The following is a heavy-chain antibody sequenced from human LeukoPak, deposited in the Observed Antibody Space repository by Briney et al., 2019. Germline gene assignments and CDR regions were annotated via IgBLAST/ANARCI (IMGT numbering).Heavy chain of an antibody. CDR2: IYYSGST. V-gene: IGHV4-39*01. CDR3: ARHGTNYGSEKNAFDI. D-gene: IGHD3-10*01. Sequence: PSETLSLTCTVSGGSISSSSYYWGWIRQPPGKGLEWIGSIYYSGSTYYNPSLKSRVTISVDTSKNQFSLKLSSVTAADTAVYYCARHGTNYGSEKNAFDIWGQGTMVTVSS. CDR1: GGSISSSSYY. J-gene: IGHJ3*02.